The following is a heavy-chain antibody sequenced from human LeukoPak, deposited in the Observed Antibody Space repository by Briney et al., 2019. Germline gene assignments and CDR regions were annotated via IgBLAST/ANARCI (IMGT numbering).Heavy chain of an antibody. V-gene: IGHV3-21*01. J-gene: IGHJ4*02. CDR3: ASGVCSSTSCYYEYFDY. D-gene: IGHD2-2*01. CDR2: ISSSSNYI. CDR1: GFTFSSYS. Sequence: GGSLRLSCAASGFTFSSYSMNWVRQAPGKGLEWVSSISSSSNYIYYADSVKGRFTISRDNAKNSLYLQRNSLRAEDTVVYYCASGVCSSTSCYYEYFDYWGQGTLVTVSS.